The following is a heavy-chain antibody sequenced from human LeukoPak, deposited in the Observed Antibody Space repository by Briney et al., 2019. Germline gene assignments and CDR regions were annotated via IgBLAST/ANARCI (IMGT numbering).Heavy chain of an antibody. CDR1: GGSFSGYY. CDR3: ARGRRYSSHRWFDP. CDR2: INRSGST. Sequence: SETLSLTCAVYGGSFSGYYWSWIRQAPGKGLEWIGEINRSGSTNYNPSLKSRVTISVDTSKNQFSLKLSSVTAADTAVYYCARGRRYSSHRWFDPRGQGTLVTVSS. D-gene: IGHD6-19*01. V-gene: IGHV4-34*01. J-gene: IGHJ5*02.